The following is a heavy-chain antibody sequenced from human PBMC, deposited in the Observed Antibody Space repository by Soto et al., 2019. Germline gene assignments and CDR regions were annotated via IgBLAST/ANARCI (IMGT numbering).Heavy chain of an antibody. J-gene: IGHJ6*02. Sequence: GGSLRLSCAASGFTFTSYAMHWVRQAPGKGLEWVAVISNDGSNYYYADSVRGRFTISRDNIKNTLFLQMSSLRGEDSGVYYCARGTTLAIFDYGMDVWGQGTTVTVSS. D-gene: IGHD3-3*01. CDR1: GFTFTSYA. V-gene: IGHV3-30-3*01. CDR3: ARGTTLAIFDYGMDV. CDR2: ISNDGSNY.